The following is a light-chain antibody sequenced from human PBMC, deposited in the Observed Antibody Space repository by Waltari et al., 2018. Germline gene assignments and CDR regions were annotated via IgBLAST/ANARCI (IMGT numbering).Light chain of an antibody. V-gene: IGKV3-15*01. Sequence: EIVMTQSPATLSVSPGERVTLSCRASQSLCSFLAGYQQKLGQAPRLLISGISTRATGIPARFIGSGSGTDFTLTISSLESEDFAVYYCQQYKSWPLTFGPGTKVDIK. CDR2: GIS. J-gene: IGKJ3*01. CDR3: QQYKSWPLT. CDR1: QSLCSF.